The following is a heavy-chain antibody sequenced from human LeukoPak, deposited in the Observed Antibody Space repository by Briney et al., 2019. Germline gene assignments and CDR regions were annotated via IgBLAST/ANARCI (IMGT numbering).Heavy chain of an antibody. CDR3: ASLPYDSSGYSTDY. CDR1: GGSIRSHY. V-gene: IGHV4-59*11. D-gene: IGHD3-22*01. Sequence: PSETLSLTCTVSGGSIRSHYWSWIRQPPGKGLEWIGYIYYSGSTNYNPSLKSRVTISVDTSKNQFSLKLSSVTAADTAVYYCASLPYDSSGYSTDYWGQGTLVTVSS. J-gene: IGHJ4*02. CDR2: IYYSGST.